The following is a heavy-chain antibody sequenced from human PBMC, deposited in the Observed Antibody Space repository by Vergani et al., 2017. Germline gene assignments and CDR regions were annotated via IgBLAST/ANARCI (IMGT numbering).Heavy chain of an antibody. CDR2: INTNTGNP. Sequence: QVQLVQSGAEVKKPGASVKVSCKVSGYTFTSYYMHWVRQAPGQGLEWMGWINTNTGNPTYAQCFTGRFVFSLDTSVSTAYLQISSLKAEDTAVYYCARDRSGWYTDAFDIWGQGTMVTVSS. CDR1: GYTFTSYY. D-gene: IGHD6-19*01. CDR3: ARDRSGWYTDAFDI. V-gene: IGHV7-4-1*02. J-gene: IGHJ3*02.